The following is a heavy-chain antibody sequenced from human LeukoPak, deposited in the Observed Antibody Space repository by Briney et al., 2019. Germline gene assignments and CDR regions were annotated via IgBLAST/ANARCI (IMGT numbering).Heavy chain of an antibody. CDR1: GLVFGKYA. D-gene: IGHD3-10*01. CDR3: AKSHYYGSGSIDY. CDR2: ISDDSSFT. J-gene: IGHJ4*02. V-gene: IGHV3-23*01. Sequence: GGSLRLSCAASGLVFGKYAMAWVRQAPGKGLECVSIISDDSSFTYYLDSVKGRSTIFRDNSKNTLYLQMNSLRAEDTAVYYCAKSHYYGSGSIDYWGQGTLVTVSS.